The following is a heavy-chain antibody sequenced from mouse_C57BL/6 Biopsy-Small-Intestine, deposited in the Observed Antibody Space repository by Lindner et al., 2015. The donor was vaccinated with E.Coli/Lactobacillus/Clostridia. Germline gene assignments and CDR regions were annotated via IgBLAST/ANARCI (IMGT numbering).Heavy chain of an antibody. D-gene: IGHD2-3*01. Sequence: VQLQESGAELVRPGASVKLSCTASGFNIKDDYMHWVKQRPEQGLEWIGWIDPENGDTEYASKFQGKATITADTSSNTAYLQLSSLTSEDTAVYYCARDGFAMDYWGQGTTLTVSS. CDR1: GFNIKDDY. CDR2: IDPENGDT. V-gene: IGHV14-4*01. J-gene: IGHJ2*01. CDR3: ARDGFAMDY.